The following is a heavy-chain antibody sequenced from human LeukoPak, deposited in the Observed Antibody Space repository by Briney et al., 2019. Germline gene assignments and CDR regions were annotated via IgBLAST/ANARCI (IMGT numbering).Heavy chain of an antibody. CDR3: AREDYGGNFPFDY. J-gene: IGHJ4*02. CDR2: ISSSSSYI. D-gene: IGHD4-23*01. CDR1: GFTFSSYS. Sequence: PGGSLRLSCAASGFTFSSYSMNWVRQAPGKGLEWVSSISSSSSYIYYADSVKGRFTISRDNAKNSLYLQMNSLRAEDTAVYYCAREDYGGNFPFDYWGQGTLVTVSS. V-gene: IGHV3-21*01.